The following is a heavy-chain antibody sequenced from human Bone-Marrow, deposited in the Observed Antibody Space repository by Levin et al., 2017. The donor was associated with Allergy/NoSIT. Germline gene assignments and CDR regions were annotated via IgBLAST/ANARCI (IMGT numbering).Heavy chain of an antibody. D-gene: IGHD3-22*01. V-gene: IGHV1-2*06. Sequence: ASVKVSCQASGYTFTGYYMHWVRQAPGQGVEWMGRINPNSGATNYAQKFQGRVTMTRDTSINTAFMEVSRLRSAATSVYYCARGDDSRGYSIFWRQGPLVTVSS. CDR2: INPNSGAT. CDR3: ARGDDSRGYSIF. CDR1: GYTFTGYY. J-gene: IGHJ4*02.